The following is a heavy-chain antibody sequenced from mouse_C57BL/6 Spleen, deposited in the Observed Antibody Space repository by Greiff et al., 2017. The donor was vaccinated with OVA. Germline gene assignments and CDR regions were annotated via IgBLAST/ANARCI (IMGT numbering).Heavy chain of an antibody. CDR1: GYTFTDYY. CDR2: INPNNGGT. V-gene: IGHV1-26*01. J-gene: IGHJ2*01. Sequence: VQLQQSGPELVKPGASVKISCKASGYTFTDYYMNWVKQSHGKSLEWIGDINPNNGGTSYNQTFKGKATLTVDKSSSTAYMELRSLTSEDSAVYYCARSDGCFDYWGQGTTLTVSS. CDR3: ARSDGCFDY. D-gene: IGHD2-3*01.